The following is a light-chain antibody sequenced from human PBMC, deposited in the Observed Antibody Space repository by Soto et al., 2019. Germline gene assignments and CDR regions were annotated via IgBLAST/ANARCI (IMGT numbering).Light chain of an antibody. J-gene: IGLJ2*01. CDR1: SSNIGDGYD. CDR2: GNS. Sequence: QSVLTQPPSVSGAPGQRVTISCTGSSSNIGDGYDVHWYQQLPGTAPKLLIYGNSNRPSGVPDRLSGSKSGPSASLAITGLQAEDEADYYRQSYDSSLSGSVVFGGGTKLTVL. CDR3: QSYDSSLSGSVV. V-gene: IGLV1-40*01.